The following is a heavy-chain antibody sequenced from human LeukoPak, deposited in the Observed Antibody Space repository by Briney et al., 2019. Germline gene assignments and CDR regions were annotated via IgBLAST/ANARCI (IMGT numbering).Heavy chain of an antibody. CDR1: GFTFSSYS. V-gene: IGHV3-21*04. J-gene: IGHJ4*02. CDR3: AKEGTAMVTFIDY. CDR2: ISSSSSYI. D-gene: IGHD5-18*01. Sequence: GGSLRLSCAASGFTFSSYSMNWVRQAPGKGLEWVSSISSSSSYIYYADSVKGRFTISRDNAKNSLYLQMNSLRAEDTAVYYCAKEGTAMVTFIDYWGQGTLVTVSS.